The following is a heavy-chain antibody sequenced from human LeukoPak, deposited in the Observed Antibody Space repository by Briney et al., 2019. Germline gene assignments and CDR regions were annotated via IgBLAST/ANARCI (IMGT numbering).Heavy chain of an antibody. D-gene: IGHD1-14*01. J-gene: IGHJ5*02. Sequence: GGSLRLSCAASGFTFSSYWMSWVRQAPGKGLEWVANIKQDGSEKYYVDSVKGRFTISRDNSKNTLYLQMNSLRAEDTAVYYCAKDLISRKSGWFDPWGQGTLVTVSS. CDR1: GFTFSSYW. CDR3: AKDLISRKSGWFDP. CDR2: IKQDGSEK. V-gene: IGHV3-7*01.